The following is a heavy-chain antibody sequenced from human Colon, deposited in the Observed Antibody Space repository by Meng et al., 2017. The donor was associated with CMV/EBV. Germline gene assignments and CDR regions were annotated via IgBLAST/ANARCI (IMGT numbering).Heavy chain of an antibody. V-gene: IGHV1-69*05. D-gene: IGHD6-19*01. CDR2: IIPVFGGT. Sequence: SVKVSCKASGGTFSNNGIIWVRQAPGQGFEWMGGIIPVFGGTNYAQKFQGRVTITTDEYTNTAYMELSSLRSEDTAVYFCARPHNGGWFFFDHWGQGTQVTVSS. J-gene: IGHJ4*02. CDR1: GGTFSNNG. CDR3: ARPHNGGWFFFDH.